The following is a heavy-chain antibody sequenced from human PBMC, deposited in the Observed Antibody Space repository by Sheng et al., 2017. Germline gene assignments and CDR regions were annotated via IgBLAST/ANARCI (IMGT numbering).Heavy chain of an antibody. Sequence: QVQLVQSGAEVKKPGSSVKVSCKASGGTFSSYTISWVRQAPGQGLEWMGRIIPILGIANYAQKFQGRVTITADKSTSTAYMELSSLRSEDTAVYYCARGVVDYYYYMDVWGKGTTVTVSS. CDR1: GGTFSSYT. CDR2: IIPILGIA. CDR3: ARGVVDYYYYMDV. J-gene: IGHJ6*03. V-gene: IGHV1-69*02. D-gene: IGHD3-22*01.